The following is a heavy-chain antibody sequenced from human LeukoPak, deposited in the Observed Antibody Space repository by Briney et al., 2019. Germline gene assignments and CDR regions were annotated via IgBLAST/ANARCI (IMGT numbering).Heavy chain of an antibody. D-gene: IGHD1-26*01. Sequence: GGSLRLSCAASGFTFSSYSMNWVRQAPRKGLEWVSSISSSSSYIYYADSVKGRFTISRDNAKNSLYLQMNSLRAEDTAVYYCARVRYSGSYYGMDVWGQGTTVTVSS. V-gene: IGHV3-21*01. CDR3: ARVRYSGSYYGMDV. CDR2: ISSSSSYI. CDR1: GFTFSSYS. J-gene: IGHJ6*02.